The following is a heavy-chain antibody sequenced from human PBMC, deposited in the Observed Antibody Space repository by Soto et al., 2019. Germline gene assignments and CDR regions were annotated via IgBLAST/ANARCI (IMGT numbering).Heavy chain of an antibody. D-gene: IGHD5-12*01. CDR1: GGTFSSYA. CDR3: ASAGRSGYDLAYYYGIDV. V-gene: IGHV1-69*13. J-gene: IGHJ6*02. Sequence: SVKVSCKASGGTFSSYAISGVRQAPGQGLEWMGGIVPIFGTANYAQKFQGRVTITADESTSTAYMELSSLRSEDTAVYYCASAGRSGYDLAYYYGIDVWGQGATVTVSS. CDR2: IVPIFGTA.